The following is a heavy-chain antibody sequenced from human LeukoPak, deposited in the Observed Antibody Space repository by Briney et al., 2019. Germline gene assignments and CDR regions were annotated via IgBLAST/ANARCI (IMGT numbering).Heavy chain of an antibody. CDR2: INHSGST. J-gene: IGHJ4*02. CDR1: GGSYRGYY. D-gene: IGHD6-19*01. CDR3: ARGCIAVAGRRGREFDY. Sequence: SETLSLTCAVWGGSYRGYYWSGIRQPPGKGLEWIGEINHSGSTNYNPSLKSRVTISVDTSKNQFSLKLISVTPGYTAVNYCARGCIAVAGRRGREFDYWGQGTLVTVSS. V-gene: IGHV4-34*01.